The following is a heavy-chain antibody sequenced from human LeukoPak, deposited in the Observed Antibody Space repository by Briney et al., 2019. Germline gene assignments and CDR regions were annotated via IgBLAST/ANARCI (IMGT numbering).Heavy chain of an antibody. CDR1: RLTVSSYF. D-gene: IGHD4-23*01. V-gene: IGHV3-53*01. Sequence: GESLRLSCAHCRLTVSSYFINWIRQAPGRGLEWVSVIYRGGNTYYADSVKARFTISRDESNYTVSVQMNSQRFENTVVYYCARDRTPLSLWLDPGGQGTLVIVAS. J-gene: IGHJ5*02. CDR3: ARDRTPLSLWLDP. CDR2: IYRGGNT.